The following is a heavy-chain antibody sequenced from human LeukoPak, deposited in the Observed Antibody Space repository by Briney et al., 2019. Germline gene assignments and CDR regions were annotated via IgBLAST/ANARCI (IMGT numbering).Heavy chain of an antibody. V-gene: IGHV3-66*01. CDR1: GFTVSSNY. D-gene: IGHD4-11*01. CDR2: IYSGGST. CDR3: ARDRNIEDAFDI. Sequence: GGSLRLSCAASGFTVSSNYMSWVRQAPGKGLEWVSVIYSGGSTYYADSVKGRFTISRDNSKNTLFLQMNSLSPEDTAVYYCARDRNIEDAFDIWGQGTMVTVSS. J-gene: IGHJ3*02.